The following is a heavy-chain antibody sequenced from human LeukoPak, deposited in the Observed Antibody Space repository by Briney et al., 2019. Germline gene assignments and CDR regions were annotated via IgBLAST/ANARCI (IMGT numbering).Heavy chain of an antibody. D-gene: IGHD1-26*01. CDR1: GFTFSTYA. Sequence: PGGSLRLSCSASGFTFSTYAMHWVRQAPGKGLEYVSAISSDGIRTYYADSVKGRFTISRDNSKNTLSVHMSSLKPEDTAVYYCVKSDNMVGATYFDYWGQGTLVTVSS. CDR3: VKSDNMVGATYFDY. CDR2: ISSDGIRT. J-gene: IGHJ4*02. V-gene: IGHV3-64*05.